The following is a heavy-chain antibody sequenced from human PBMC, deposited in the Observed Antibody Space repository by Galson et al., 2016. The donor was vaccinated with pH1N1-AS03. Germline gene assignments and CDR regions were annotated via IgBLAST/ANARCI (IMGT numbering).Heavy chain of an antibody. D-gene: IGHD7-27*01. V-gene: IGHV3-33*01. CDR1: GFIFSTYG. Sequence: SLRLSCAAPGFIFSTYGMNWVRQAPGKGLEWVAEIWNDGIKTYYADSVKGRFTVSRDNSKNTLYLQMDSLTAEDTALYYCARDNWGSGKGAFDIWGQGTMVTVSP. J-gene: IGHJ3*02. CDR2: IWNDGIKT. CDR3: ARDNWGSGKGAFDI.